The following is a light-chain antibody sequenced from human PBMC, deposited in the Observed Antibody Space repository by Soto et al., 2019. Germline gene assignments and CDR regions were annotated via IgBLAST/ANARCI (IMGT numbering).Light chain of an antibody. J-gene: IGKJ4*01. CDR3: QQFHTSPLT. CDR1: QGISST. V-gene: IGKV1-13*02. CDR2: DAS. Sequence: AIQLTQSPSSLSAFVGDSVTITCRASQGISSTLAWFQQKPRKAPILLIYDASSLESGVPSRFSGSGSGTDFTLAISSLQPEYFATYFCQQFHTSPLTFGGGPKADI.